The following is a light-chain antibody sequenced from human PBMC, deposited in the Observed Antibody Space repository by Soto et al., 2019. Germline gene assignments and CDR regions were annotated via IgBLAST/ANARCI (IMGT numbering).Light chain of an antibody. V-gene: IGKV3-20*01. CDR1: QSVSSSY. Sequence: EIVWTQSPENLSLSLGERATLSCRASQSVSSSYLAWYQQKPGQAPRLLIYGASDRATGTPDRFSGSGSGTDFTLTISRLEPEDSAVYYCQQFDDSVTFGQGTLLEVK. J-gene: IGKJ5*01. CDR2: GAS. CDR3: QQFDDSVT.